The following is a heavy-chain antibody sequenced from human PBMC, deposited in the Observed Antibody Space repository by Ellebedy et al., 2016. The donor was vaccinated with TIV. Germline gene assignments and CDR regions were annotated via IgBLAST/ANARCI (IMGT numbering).Heavy chain of an antibody. D-gene: IGHD6-13*01. J-gene: IGHJ3*02. CDR1: GYTFTSYA. CDR3: ALFLGIAAPNDAFDI. V-gene: IGHV1-3*01. CDR2: INAGNGNT. Sequence: AASVKVSCKASGYTFTSYAMHWVRQAPGQRLEWMGWINAGNGNTKYSQKFQGRVTITRDTSASTAYMELSSLRSEDTAVYYCALFLGIAAPNDAFDIWGQGTMVTVSS.